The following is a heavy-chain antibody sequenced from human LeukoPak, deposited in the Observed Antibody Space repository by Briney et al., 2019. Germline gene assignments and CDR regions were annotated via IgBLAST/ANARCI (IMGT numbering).Heavy chain of an antibody. Sequence: GGSLRLSCAASGFTFSSDAMSWVRQAPGKGLEWVSTISGSGGSTYYADSVKGRFTISRDNSKNTLYLQMNSLRAEDTALYYCAKYSSRWFSYPDYWGQGTLVTVSS. V-gene: IGHV3-23*01. J-gene: IGHJ4*02. D-gene: IGHD6-13*01. CDR2: ISGSGGST. CDR3: AKYSSRWFSYPDY. CDR1: GFTFSSDA.